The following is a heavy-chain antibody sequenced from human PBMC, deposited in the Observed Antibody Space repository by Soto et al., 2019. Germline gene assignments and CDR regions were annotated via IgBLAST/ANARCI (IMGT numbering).Heavy chain of an antibody. CDR2: IYYSGST. CDR3: ARWVGATSFDY. V-gene: IGHV4-31*03. J-gene: IGHJ4*02. D-gene: IGHD1-26*01. Sequence: QVQLQESGPGLVKPSQTLSLTCTVSGGSISSGGYYWSWIRQHPGKGLEWIGYIYYSGSTYYNPSLKSRVTISVDTSKNRCSLQLSSVPAADTAVYYCARWVGATSFDYWGQGTLVTVSS. CDR1: GGSISSGGYY.